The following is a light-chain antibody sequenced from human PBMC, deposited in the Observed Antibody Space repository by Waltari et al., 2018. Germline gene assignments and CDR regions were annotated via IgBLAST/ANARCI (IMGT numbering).Light chain of an antibody. CDR1: TSDSGTYNF. J-gene: IGLJ1*01. CDR3: NSFTTSSTYV. V-gene: IGLV2-14*03. Sequence: QSALTQPSSVSGSPGQSITLPCVGTTSDSGTYNFVSWYQHRSGTVPKLLIYDVNKRPSGVSGRFLGSKSDNTASLTISGLQVEDEADYYCNSFTTSSTYVFGTGTRVTVL. CDR2: DVN.